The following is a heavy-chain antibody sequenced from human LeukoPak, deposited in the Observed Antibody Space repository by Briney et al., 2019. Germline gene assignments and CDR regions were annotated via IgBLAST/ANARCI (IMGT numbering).Heavy chain of an antibody. CDR1: GYTFTSYG. Sequence: GASVKVSCKASGYTFTSYGISWVRQAPGQGLEWMGWISAYNGNTNYAQKLQGRVTMTTDTSTSTAYMELRSLRSDDTAVYYCARVMDDSSGWIGDYYYMDVWGKGTTVTVSS. CDR2: ISAYNGNT. J-gene: IGHJ6*03. D-gene: IGHD6-19*01. V-gene: IGHV1-18*01. CDR3: ARVMDDSSGWIGDYYYMDV.